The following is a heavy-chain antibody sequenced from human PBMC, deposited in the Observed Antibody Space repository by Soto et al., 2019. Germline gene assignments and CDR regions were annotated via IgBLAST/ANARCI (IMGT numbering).Heavy chain of an antibody. CDR2: IDPGDSDT. CDR1: GYNFASYW. J-gene: IGHJ6*02. Sequence: ESLKISCKVSGYNFASYWIGWGRHMPGKGLEWMGIIDPGDSDTRYRPSLQGQVTISADKSIDTAYLQWSSLKASDTAMYYCARHLEGYGMDVSGQGTTVTVSS. CDR3: ARHLEGYGMDV. V-gene: IGHV5-51*01.